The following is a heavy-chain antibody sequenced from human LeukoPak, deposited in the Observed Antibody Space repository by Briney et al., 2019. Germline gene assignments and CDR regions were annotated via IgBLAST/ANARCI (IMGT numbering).Heavy chain of an antibody. D-gene: IGHD1-26*01. J-gene: IGHJ4*02. CDR3: AKKWGVGTTTLDYFDY. CDR2: ISGSAGST. CDR1: GFTFSTYG. V-gene: IGHV3-23*01. Sequence: GGSLRLSCAASGFTFSTYGMQWVRQAPGKGLEWASGISGSAGSTYYADSVKGRFTISRDNSKNTLYLQMNSLTDDDTAVYYCAKKWGVGTTTLDYFDYWGQGTLVTVSS.